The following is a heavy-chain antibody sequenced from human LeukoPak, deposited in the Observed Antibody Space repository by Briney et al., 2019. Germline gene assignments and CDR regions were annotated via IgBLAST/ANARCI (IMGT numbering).Heavy chain of an antibody. V-gene: IGHV4-4*07. CDR1: GGSISSYY. CDR3: ARDSGDSSGYLSPGFDY. D-gene: IGHD3-22*01. Sequence: PSETLSLTCTVSGGSISSYYWSWIRQPAGKGLEWIGRIYTSGSTNYNPSLKSRVTMSVDTSKNQISLKLSSMTAADTAVYYCARDSGDSSGYLSPGFDYWGQGTLVTVSS. J-gene: IGHJ4*02. CDR2: IYTSGST.